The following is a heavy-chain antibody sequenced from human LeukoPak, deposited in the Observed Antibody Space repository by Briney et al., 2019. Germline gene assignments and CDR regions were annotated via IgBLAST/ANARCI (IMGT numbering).Heavy chain of an antibody. V-gene: IGHV1-2*02. J-gene: IGHJ4*02. CDR3: ARDGNLDY. D-gene: IGHD1-26*01. CDR2: INPNSGGT. CDR1: GYTFSDYY. Sequence: ASVKVSCKASGYTFSDYYIHWVRQAPGQGLEWMGWINPNSGGTNYAQNFQGRVTMTRDMSISTVYMELSRLRSDDTAVYYCARDGNLDYWGQGTLVTVSS.